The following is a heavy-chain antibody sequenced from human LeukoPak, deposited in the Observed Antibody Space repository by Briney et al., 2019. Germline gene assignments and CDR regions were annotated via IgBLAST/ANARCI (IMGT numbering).Heavy chain of an antibody. CDR2: IIPIFGTA. Sequence: GASVKVSCKASGGTFSSYAISWVRQAPGQGLEWMGGIIPIFGTANYAQKFQGRVTITTDESTSTAYMELSSLRSEDTAVYYCARGSTYDFQWGGYYYYMDVWGKGTTVTVSS. CDR1: GGTFSSYA. D-gene: IGHD3-3*01. CDR3: ARGSTYDFQWGGYYYYMDV. V-gene: IGHV1-69*05. J-gene: IGHJ6*03.